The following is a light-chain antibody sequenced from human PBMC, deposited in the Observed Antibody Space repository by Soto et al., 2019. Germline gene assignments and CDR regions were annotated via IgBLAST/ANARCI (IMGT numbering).Light chain of an antibody. CDR3: QQYNNWPRT. V-gene: IGKV3-15*01. Sequence: EIVMTQSPATLSVSPGERATLSCRASQSVSSNLAWYQQKPGQAPRLLIYAASTRATGIPARFSGSVSGTECTLTISSLQSEDFAVYYCQQYNNWPRTFGQGTKVEIK. CDR1: QSVSSN. J-gene: IGKJ1*01. CDR2: AAS.